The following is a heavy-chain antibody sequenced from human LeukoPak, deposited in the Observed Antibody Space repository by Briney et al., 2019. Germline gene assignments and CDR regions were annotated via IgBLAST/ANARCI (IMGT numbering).Heavy chain of an antibody. J-gene: IGHJ6*03. Sequence: SETLPLTCAVYGGSFSGYYWSWIRQPPGKGLEWIGEINHSGSTNYNPSLKSRVTISVDTSKNQFSLKLSSVTAADTAVYYCARRCSSTSCYVPYYYYMDVWGKGTTVTVSS. CDR2: INHSGST. V-gene: IGHV4-34*01. CDR3: ARRCSSTSCYVPYYYYMDV. CDR1: GGSFSGYY. D-gene: IGHD2-2*01.